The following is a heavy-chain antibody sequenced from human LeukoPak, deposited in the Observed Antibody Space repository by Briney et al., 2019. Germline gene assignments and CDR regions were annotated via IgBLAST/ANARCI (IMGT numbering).Heavy chain of an antibody. V-gene: IGHV1-69*05. D-gene: IGHD6-13*01. Sequence: GASVKVSCKTSGGTFSNHAISWVRQAPGQGLEWMGGFIPVFGRAIYAQKFQGRVTITRNTSISTAYMELSSLRSEDTAVYYCARYSSSLDAFDIWGQGTMVTVSS. CDR1: GGTFSNHA. J-gene: IGHJ3*02. CDR3: ARYSSSLDAFDI. CDR2: FIPVFGRA.